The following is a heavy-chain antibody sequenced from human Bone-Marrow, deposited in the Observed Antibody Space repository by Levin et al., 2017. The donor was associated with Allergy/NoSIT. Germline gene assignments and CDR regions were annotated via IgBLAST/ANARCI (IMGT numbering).Heavy chain of an antibody. V-gene: IGHV4-39*02. CDR3: AKLTIVVIPKAISAF. J-gene: IGHJ4*02. Sequence: MASETLSLTCTVSGGSIGSSSYYWGWIRQPPGKGLEWIGSIYYNGSTSYNPSLKSRVTLFINTSKNHFSLSLTSVTAADTPVYYCAKLTIVVIPKAISAFWGQGMLIAVSS. CDR1: GGSIGSSSYY. CDR2: IYYNGST. D-gene: IGHD4/OR15-4a*01.